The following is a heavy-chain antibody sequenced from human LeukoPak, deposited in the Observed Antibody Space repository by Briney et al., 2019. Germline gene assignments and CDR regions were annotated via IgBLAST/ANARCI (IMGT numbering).Heavy chain of an antibody. D-gene: IGHD4-17*01. Sequence: PSETLSLTCAVYGRSFSGYYWSWIRQPPGEGLEWIGETNHSGSTNYNSSLTSRVTISVDTSKSQFSLKLSSVTAADTAVYYCARGGTTVTPGLLWFDPWGQGTLATVSS. CDR3: ARGGTTVTPGLLWFDP. CDR1: GRSFSGYY. J-gene: IGHJ5*02. CDR2: TNHSGST. V-gene: IGHV4-34*01.